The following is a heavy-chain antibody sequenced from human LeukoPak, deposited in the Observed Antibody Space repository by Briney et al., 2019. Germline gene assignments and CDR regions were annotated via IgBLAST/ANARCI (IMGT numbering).Heavy chain of an antibody. V-gene: IGHV4-39*01. CDR2: IYYSGNT. CDR3: SRLSYYNYYMDV. J-gene: IGHJ6*03. Sequence: SETLSLTCTVSGGSISSNSYYWAWIRQPPGKGLEWIGTIYYSGNTYYNPSLKSRVTISIGTSKNQFSLKLSSVTAADTAVYYSSRLSYYNYYMDVWGKGTTVTVSS. CDR1: GGSISSNSYY.